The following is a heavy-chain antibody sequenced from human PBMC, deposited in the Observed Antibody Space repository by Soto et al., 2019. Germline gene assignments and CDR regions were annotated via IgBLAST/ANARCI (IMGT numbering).Heavy chain of an antibody. CDR1: TSNLKNYA. CDR2: LTDTGGST. J-gene: IGHJ4*02. CDR3: AKIKGAITFLHFDT. Sequence: GGSLRLSCVDSTSNLKNYAMAWVRQAPGKGLEWVSALTDTGGSTYYAASVKGRFTISRDNSRNTLFLQMDRLRVDDTAVYYCAKIKGAITFLHFDTWGQGTLVTVSS. V-gene: IGHV3-23*01. D-gene: IGHD3-16*01.